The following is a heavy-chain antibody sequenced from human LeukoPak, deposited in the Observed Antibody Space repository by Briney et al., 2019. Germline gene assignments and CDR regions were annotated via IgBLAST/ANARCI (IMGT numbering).Heavy chain of an antibody. J-gene: IGHJ3*02. D-gene: IGHD3-22*01. CDR3: ARDKPYYYDSSGYYPSGAFDI. CDR1: GLTFSSYW. Sequence: GGSLRLSCAASGLTFSSYWMSWVRQAPGKGLEWVSAISGSGGSTYYADSVKGRFTISRDNAKNSLYLQMNSLRAEDTAVYYCARDKPYYYDSSGYYPSGAFDIWGQGTMVTVSS. V-gene: IGHV3-21*01. CDR2: ISGSGGST.